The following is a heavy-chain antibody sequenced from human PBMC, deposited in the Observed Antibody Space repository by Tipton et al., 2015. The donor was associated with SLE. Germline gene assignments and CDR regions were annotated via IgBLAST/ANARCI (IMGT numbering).Heavy chain of an antibody. J-gene: IGHJ6*02. CDR1: GFTFSDYY. D-gene: IGHD2-15*01. CDR2: ISSSSSYT. CDR3: ARGVVVVAATQYYYYGMDV. V-gene: IGHV3-11*06. Sequence: SLRLSCAASGFTFSDYYMSWIRQAPGKGLEWVSYISSSSSYTNYADSVKGRFTISRDNSKNSLYLQMNSLRAEDTAVYYCARGVVVVAATQYYYYGMDVWDQVTTFNVSS.